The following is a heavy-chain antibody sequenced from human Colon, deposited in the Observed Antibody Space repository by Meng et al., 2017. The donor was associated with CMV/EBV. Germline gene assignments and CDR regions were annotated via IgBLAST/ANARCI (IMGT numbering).Heavy chain of an antibody. Sequence: PGGSLRLYCGASIFSFRNFAMSWARQAPGKGLEWVSTINASGGRTHYADSVKGRFTISRDNSKNALFPQMNNLRVEDTAVYYCDGSDYWGQGTLVTVSS. V-gene: IGHV3-23*01. CDR3: DGSDY. CDR1: IFSFRNFA. J-gene: IGHJ4*02. CDR2: INASGGRT.